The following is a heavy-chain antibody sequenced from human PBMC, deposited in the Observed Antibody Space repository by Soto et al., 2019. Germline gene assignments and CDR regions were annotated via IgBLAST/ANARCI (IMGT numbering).Heavy chain of an antibody. J-gene: IGHJ4*02. Sequence: QVQLQQWGAGLLKPSETLSLTCAVYGGSFSGYYWSWIRQPPGKGLEWIGEINHSGSTNYNPSLTSPVRXSVSTSKNQLSLKLLSVTAADTAVYYCAREEGPDFWGQGTLVTVSS. CDR3: AREEGPDF. CDR2: INHSGST. CDR1: GGSFSGYY. V-gene: IGHV4-34*01.